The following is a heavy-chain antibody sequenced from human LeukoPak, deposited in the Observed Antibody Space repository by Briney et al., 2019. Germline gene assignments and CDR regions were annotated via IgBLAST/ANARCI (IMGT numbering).Heavy chain of an antibody. CDR3: AKALTSYLGRGAFDI. J-gene: IGHJ3*02. V-gene: IGHV3-23*01. Sequence: GGSLRLSCAVSGLIFSNYVMSWVRQAPGKGLEWVSAISGSGGSTYYADSVKGRFTISRDNSKNTLYLQMNSLRAEDTAVYYCAKALTSYLGRGAFDIWGQGTMVTVSS. D-gene: IGHD1-26*01. CDR1: GLIFSNYV. CDR2: ISGSGGST.